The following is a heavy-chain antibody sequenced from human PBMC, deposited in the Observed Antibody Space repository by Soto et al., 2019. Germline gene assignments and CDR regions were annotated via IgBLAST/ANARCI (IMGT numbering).Heavy chain of an antibody. CDR2: ISYDGSNK. CDR3: ARAVVPAALVYYGMDV. CDR1: GFTFSSYA. Sequence: AGGSLRLSCAASGFTFSSYAMHWVRQAPGKGLEWVAVISYDGSNKYYADSVKGRFTISRDNSKNTLYLQMNSLRAEDTAVYYCARAVVPAALVYYGMDVWGQGTTVTVSS. D-gene: IGHD2-2*01. V-gene: IGHV3-30-3*01. J-gene: IGHJ6*02.